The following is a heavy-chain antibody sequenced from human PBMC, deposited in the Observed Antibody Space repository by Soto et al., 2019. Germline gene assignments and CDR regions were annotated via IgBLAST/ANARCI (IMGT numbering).Heavy chain of an antibody. J-gene: IGHJ4*02. D-gene: IGHD5-18*01. V-gene: IGHV3-30-3*01. CDR2: ISYDGSNK. CDR3: ARGKIQLWTLGVY. Sequence: QVQLVESGGGVVQPGRSLRLSCAASGFTFSSYAMHWVHQAPGKGLEWVAVISYDGSNKYYADSVKGRFTISRDNSKNTLYLQMNSLRAEDTAVYYCARGKIQLWTLGVYWGQGTLVTVSS. CDR1: GFTFSSYA.